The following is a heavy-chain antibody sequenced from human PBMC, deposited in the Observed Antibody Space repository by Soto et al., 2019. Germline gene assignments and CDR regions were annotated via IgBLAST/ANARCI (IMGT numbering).Heavy chain of an antibody. V-gene: IGHV1-18*01. CDR2: TSAYNGNT. D-gene: IGHD1-26*01. CDR3: ARDAAVGLFDY. Sequence: ASVKVACKAACYTFTSYGISWVLQAPGQGLEWMGWTSAYNGNTNYAQKLQGRVTMTTDTSTSTAYMELRSLRSDDTAVYYCARDAAVGLFDYWGQGTLVTVSS. CDR1: CYTFTSYG. J-gene: IGHJ4*02.